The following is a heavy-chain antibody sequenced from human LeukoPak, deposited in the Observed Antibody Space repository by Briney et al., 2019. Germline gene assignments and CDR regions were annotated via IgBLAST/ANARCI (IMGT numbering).Heavy chain of an antibody. V-gene: IGHV3-48*01. CDR1: GFTFSSYS. D-gene: IGHD3-9*01. Sequence: GGSLRLSCAASGFTFSSYSMNWVRQAPGKGLEWVSYISSSSNTIDYADSVKGRFTISRDNSKNTLYLQMNSLRAEDTAVYYCAKDLSVLRYFDWLFDYWGQGTLVTVSS. CDR3: AKDLSVLRYFDWLFDY. CDR2: ISSSSNTI. J-gene: IGHJ4*02.